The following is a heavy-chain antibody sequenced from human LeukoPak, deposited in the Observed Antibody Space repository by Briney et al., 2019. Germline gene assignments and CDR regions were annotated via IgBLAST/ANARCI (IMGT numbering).Heavy chain of an antibody. D-gene: IGHD6-19*01. J-gene: IGHJ6*02. Sequence: PSETLSLTCTVSGYSNSSGYYWGWIRQPPGKGLEWIGSIYHSGSTYYNPSLKSRVTISVDTSKNQFSLKLSSVTAADTAVYYCARAPSGLYYYYGMDVWGQGTTVTVSS. CDR2: IYHSGST. CDR3: ARAPSGLYYYYGMDV. V-gene: IGHV4-38-2*02. CDR1: GYSNSSGYY.